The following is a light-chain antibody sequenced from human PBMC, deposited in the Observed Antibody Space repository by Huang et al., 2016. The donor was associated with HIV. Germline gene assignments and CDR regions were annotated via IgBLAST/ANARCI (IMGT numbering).Light chain of an antibody. Sequence: EIVLTQSPGTLSLSPGERAHLSGTASHSVSNIYLAWYQQKPGQAPRLLIYGASSRATDIPDRFSGSGSGTDFTLTISRLEPEDFAVYFCHQYGSLPRTFGQGTKVEI. CDR1: HSVSNIY. V-gene: IGKV3-20*01. CDR2: GAS. CDR3: HQYGSLPRT. J-gene: IGKJ1*01.